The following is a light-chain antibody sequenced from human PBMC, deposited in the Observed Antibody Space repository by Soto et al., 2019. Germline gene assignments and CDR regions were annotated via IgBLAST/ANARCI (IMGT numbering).Light chain of an antibody. Sequence: QSALTQPGSVSGSPGQSITISCTGTSRDVGGYNYVSWYQQHPGKAPKLMIYDVSNRPSGVSNRFSGSKSGNTASLTISGLQAEDEGDYYCSSYTSSSPVVFGGGTKLTVL. J-gene: IGLJ2*01. CDR3: SSYTSSSPVV. CDR2: DVS. CDR1: SRDVGGYNY. V-gene: IGLV2-14*01.